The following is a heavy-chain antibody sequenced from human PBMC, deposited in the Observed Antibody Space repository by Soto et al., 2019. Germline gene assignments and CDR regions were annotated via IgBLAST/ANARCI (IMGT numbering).Heavy chain of an antibody. CDR3: ARQGLYVTGWDSSYYGMDV. Sequence: LKISCRVSGYSFISYWIGWVRQMPGKGLEWMGIIYPDDSNTRYNPSFQGQVTISADKSTSTAYLQWSSLKAPDTAMYYCARQGLYVTGWDSSYYGMDVWGQGTTVTV. D-gene: IGHD6-19*01. J-gene: IGHJ6*02. V-gene: IGHV5-51*01. CDR1: GYSFISYW. CDR2: IYPDDSNT.